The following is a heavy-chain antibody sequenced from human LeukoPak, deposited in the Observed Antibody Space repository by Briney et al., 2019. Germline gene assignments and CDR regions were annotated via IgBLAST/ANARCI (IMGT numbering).Heavy chain of an antibody. CDR2: TYYRSTWYN. D-gene: IGHD1-1*01. V-gene: IGHV6-1*01. J-gene: IGHJ5*02. CDR1: GDSVSSNSVT. Sequence: SQTLSLTCAISGDSVSSNSVTWNWIRQSPSRGLEWLGRTYYRSTWYNDYAVSVRGRITVNPDTSKNQFSLHLNSVTAADTAVYYCARDGWNGDWFDPWGQGTLVTVSS. CDR3: ARDGWNGDWFDP.